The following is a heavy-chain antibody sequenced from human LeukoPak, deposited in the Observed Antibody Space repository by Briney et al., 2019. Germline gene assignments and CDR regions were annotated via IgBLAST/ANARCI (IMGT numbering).Heavy chain of an antibody. CDR3: ARGERAIPIYY. Sequence: SVKVSCKASGGSFSNFAISWVRQAPGQGLEWMGGIIPILGSATYAQHFQGRVTITMDESPTTAYMELSSLRPGDTAGFYCARGERAIPIYYWGQGTLVTVSS. CDR2: IIPILGSA. V-gene: IGHV1-69*05. CDR1: GGSFSNFA. J-gene: IGHJ4*02. D-gene: IGHD3-10*01.